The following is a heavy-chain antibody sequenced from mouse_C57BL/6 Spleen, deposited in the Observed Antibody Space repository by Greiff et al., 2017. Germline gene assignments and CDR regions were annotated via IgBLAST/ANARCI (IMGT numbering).Heavy chain of an antibody. CDR2: INPNNGGT. V-gene: IGHV1-26*01. CDR1: GYTFTDYY. CDR3: ARNYSKVFDY. Sequence: EVQLQQSGPELVKPGASVKISCKASGYTFTDYYMNWVKQSHGKSLEWIGDINPNNGGTSYNQKFKGKATLTVDKSYSTAYMELRSLTSEDSAVYYCARNYSKVFDYWGQGTTLTVSS. D-gene: IGHD2-5*01. J-gene: IGHJ2*01.